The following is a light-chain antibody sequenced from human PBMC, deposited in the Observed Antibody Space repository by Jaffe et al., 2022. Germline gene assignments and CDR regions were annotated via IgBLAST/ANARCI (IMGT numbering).Light chain of an antibody. CDR2: TNN. CDR3: AAWDDSLSGVV. Sequence: QSVLTQPPAASGTPGQRVTISCSGSRSNIGDNPVSWYQQFPGAAPKLLLYTNNQRPSGVPDRFSGSKSGASASLAISGLQSEDEADYYCAAWDDSLSGVVFGGGTKLTVL. V-gene: IGLV1-44*01. J-gene: IGLJ2*01. CDR1: RSNIGDNP.